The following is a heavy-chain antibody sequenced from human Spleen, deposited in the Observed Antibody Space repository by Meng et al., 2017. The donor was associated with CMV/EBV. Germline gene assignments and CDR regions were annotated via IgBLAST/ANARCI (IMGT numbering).Heavy chain of an antibody. CDR1: GFTVTNTY. CDR2: IYSGGTT. V-gene: IGHV3-53*01. CDR3: ARDGSVPARPYAYYYVMDV. J-gene: IGHJ6*02. Sequence: GGSLRLSCAAYGFTVTNTYMSWVRQAPGKGLEWVSVIYSGGTTYYADSVKGRFTISRDNSENTLYLQMSGLRGEDTAMYYCARDGSVPARPYAYYYVMDVWGQGTTVTVSS. D-gene: IGHD2-2*01.